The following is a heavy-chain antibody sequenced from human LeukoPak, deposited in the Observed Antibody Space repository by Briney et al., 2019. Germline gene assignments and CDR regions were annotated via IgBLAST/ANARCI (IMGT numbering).Heavy chain of an antibody. CDR2: IYYTGTT. CDR1: GVSINSGGYY. V-gene: IGHV4-31*03. Sequence: PSETLSLTCTVSGVSINSGGYYWNWIRHHPGKGLEWIGYIYYTGTTYYNPSLQSRVIISLDTSRNQFSLNLSSVTAADTAIYYCAAGNSWIQIWNHWGQGTLVTASS. J-gene: IGHJ5*02. D-gene: IGHD5-18*01. CDR3: AAGNSWIQIWNH.